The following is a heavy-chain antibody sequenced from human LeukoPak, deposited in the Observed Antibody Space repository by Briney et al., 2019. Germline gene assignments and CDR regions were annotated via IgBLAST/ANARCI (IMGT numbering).Heavy chain of an antibody. J-gene: IGHJ4*02. CDR3: ARGGYCSSSICYSLNAFDI. V-gene: IGHV3-48*03. CDR2: ISSSGTTI. CDR1: GFTFSSYE. D-gene: IGHD2-2*01. Sequence: PGGSLRLSCAASGFTFSSYEMNWVRQAPGKGLEWVSYISSSGTTIYYADSVKGRFTISRDNAKNSLYLQMNSLRAEDTAVYYCARGGYCSSSICYSLNAFDIWGQGTLVTVSS.